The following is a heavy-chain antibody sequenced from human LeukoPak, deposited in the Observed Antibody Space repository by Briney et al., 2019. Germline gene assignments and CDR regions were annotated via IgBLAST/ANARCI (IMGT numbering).Heavy chain of an antibody. D-gene: IGHD2-8*01. CDR2: ISGSGNNT. CDR3: AKSGTLKWAY. Sequence: GGSLRLSCTASGFTFTNYAMSWVRQAPGKGLEWVSAISGSGNNTYYTNSVTGRFTISRDNSKNTVFLQMRSLRVEDTARYFCAKSGTLKWAYWGQGTLVTVSS. CDR1: GFTFTNYA. V-gene: IGHV3-23*01. J-gene: IGHJ4*02.